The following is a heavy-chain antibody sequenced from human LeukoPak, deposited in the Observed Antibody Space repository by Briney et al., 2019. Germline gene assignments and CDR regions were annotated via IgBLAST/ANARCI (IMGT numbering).Heavy chain of an antibody. Sequence: SETLSLTCTDSGGSLSSGGYYWRWPRQPPGGGREGIGYIYQSGSTYYNPSLKSRVTISVDRSKKQFSLKLSSETAADTAVYYWAREGYYDSSGDYTPGAFDIWGQGTMVTVSS. J-gene: IGHJ3*02. D-gene: IGHD3-22*01. CDR1: GGSLSSGGYY. CDR3: AREGYYDSSGDYTPGAFDI. CDR2: IYQSGST. V-gene: IGHV4-30-2*01.